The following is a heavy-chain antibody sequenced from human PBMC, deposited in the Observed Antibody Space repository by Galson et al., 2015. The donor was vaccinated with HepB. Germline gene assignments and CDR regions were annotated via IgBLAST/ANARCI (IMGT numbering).Heavy chain of an antibody. J-gene: IGHJ4*02. Sequence: SVKVSCKASGYTFTSYYMHWVRQAPGQGLEWMGIINPSGGATSYAPRFQGRVTMTRDTSTTTVYMELSSLRSEDTAVYYCARTMIVVAPLDYWGQGTLVTVSS. CDR1: GYTFTSYY. CDR3: ARTMIVVAPLDY. V-gene: IGHV1-46*03. D-gene: IGHD3-22*01. CDR2: INPSGGAT.